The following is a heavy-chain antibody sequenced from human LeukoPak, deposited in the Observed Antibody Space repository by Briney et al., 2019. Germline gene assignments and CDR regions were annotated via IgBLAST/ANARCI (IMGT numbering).Heavy chain of an antibody. Sequence: ASVKVSCKASGYTFTSYDINWVRQATGQGLEWVGWMNPNSGNTGYAQKFQGRVTMTRNTSISTAYMELSSLRSEDTAVYYCARGPNYYDSSGYYLGFDYWGQGTLVTVSS. V-gene: IGHV1-8*01. J-gene: IGHJ4*02. CDR3: ARGPNYYDSSGYYLGFDY. D-gene: IGHD3-22*01. CDR1: GYTFTSYD. CDR2: MNPNSGNT.